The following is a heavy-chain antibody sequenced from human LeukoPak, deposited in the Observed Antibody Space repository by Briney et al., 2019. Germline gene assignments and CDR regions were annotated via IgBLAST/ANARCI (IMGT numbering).Heavy chain of an antibody. CDR1: GFTFSSYA. V-gene: IGHV3-23*01. CDR2: ISGSGAGK. Sequence: QPGGSLRLSCAASGFTFSSYAMTWVRQAPGKGLEWVSSISGSGAGKFYAAPVKGRFTTSRDNSKNTLYVQMNSLRDEDTAVYYCAKAAYGDYAGAFDIWGQGTMVIVSS. D-gene: IGHD4-17*01. J-gene: IGHJ3*02. CDR3: AKAAYGDYAGAFDI.